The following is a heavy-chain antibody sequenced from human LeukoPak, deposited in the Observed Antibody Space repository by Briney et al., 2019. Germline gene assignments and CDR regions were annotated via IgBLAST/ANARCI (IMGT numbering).Heavy chain of an antibody. CDR3: ARSPSRGYSGYDLAY. D-gene: IGHD5-12*01. CDR1: GYTFTGYY. Sequence: ASVKVSCKXSGYTFTGYYMHWVRQAPGQGLEWMGWINPNSGGTNYAQKFQGRVTMTRDTPISTAYMELSRLRSDDTAVYYCARSPSRGYSGYDLAYWGQGSLVTVSS. CDR2: INPNSGGT. V-gene: IGHV1-2*02. J-gene: IGHJ4*02.